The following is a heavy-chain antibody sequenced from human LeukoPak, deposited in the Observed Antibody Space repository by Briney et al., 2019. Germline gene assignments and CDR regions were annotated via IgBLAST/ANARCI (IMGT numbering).Heavy chain of an antibody. CDR3: ARVEYYDFWSGYYSYFDY. CDR1: GGSISSYY. Sequence: PSETLSLTCTVSGGSISSYYWSWIRQPPGKGLEWIGYIYYSGSTNYNPSLKSRVTISVDTSKNQFSLKLSSVTAADTAVYYCARVEYYDFWSGYYSYFDYWGQGTLVTVSS. J-gene: IGHJ4*02. D-gene: IGHD3-3*01. CDR2: IYYSGST. V-gene: IGHV4-59*01.